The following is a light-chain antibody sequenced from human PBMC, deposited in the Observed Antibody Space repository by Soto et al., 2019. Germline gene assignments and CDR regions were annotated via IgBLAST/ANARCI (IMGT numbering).Light chain of an antibody. CDR3: QTWGSGIPWV. V-gene: IGLV4-69*01. J-gene: IGLJ3*02. CDR1: SGHSSYA. CDR2: LNSDGSH. Sequence: QPVLTQSPSASASLGASVKLTCTLRSGHSSYAIAWHQQQPEKGPRYLMKLNSDGSHSKGDGIPDRFSGSSSGAERYLTISSLQSEDEVDYYCQTWGSGIPWVFGGGTKLTVL.